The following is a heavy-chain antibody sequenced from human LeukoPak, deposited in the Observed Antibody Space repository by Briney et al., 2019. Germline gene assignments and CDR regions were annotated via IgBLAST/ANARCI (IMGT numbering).Heavy chain of an antibody. Sequence: GSLRLSCAASGFTFSSYWMSWVRQAPGKGLEWVANIKQDGSEKYYVDSVKGRFTISRDNAKNSLYLQMNSLRAEDTALYYCAKSVGLPREGPFDYWGQGTLVTVSS. CDR2: IKQDGSEK. CDR1: GFTFSSYW. J-gene: IGHJ4*02. D-gene: IGHD5-18*01. V-gene: IGHV3-7*03. CDR3: AKSVGLPREGPFDY.